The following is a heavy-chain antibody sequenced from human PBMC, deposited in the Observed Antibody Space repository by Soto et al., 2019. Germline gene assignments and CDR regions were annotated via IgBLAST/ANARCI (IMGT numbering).Heavy chain of an antibody. J-gene: IGHJ6*02. V-gene: IGHV4-30-4*01. Sequence: QVQLQESGPGLVKPSQTLSLTCTVSGGSISSGDYYWGWIRQPPGKGLEWIGYIYYSGSTYYNPSLKSRVTISVDTSKNQFSLKLSSVTAADTAVYYCARISADGHKAPRTNGMDVWGQGTTVTVSS. CDR2: IYYSGST. D-gene: IGHD6-6*01. CDR1: GGSISSGDYY. CDR3: ARISADGHKAPRTNGMDV.